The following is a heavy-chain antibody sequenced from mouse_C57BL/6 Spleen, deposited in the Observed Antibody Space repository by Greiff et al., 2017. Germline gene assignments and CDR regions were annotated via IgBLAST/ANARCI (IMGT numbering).Heavy chain of an antibody. J-gene: IGHJ4*01. CDR1: GYTFTSYW. CDR3: ARGTTVVGRSSMDY. V-gene: IGHV1-50*01. CDR2: IDPSDSYT. Sequence: QVQLQQPGAELVKPGASVKLSCKASGYTFTSYWMQWVKQRPGQGLEWIGEIDPSDSYTNYNQKFKGKATLTVDTSSSTAYMQLSSLTSEDSAVYYCARGTTVVGRSSMDYWGQGTSVTVSS. D-gene: IGHD1-1*01.